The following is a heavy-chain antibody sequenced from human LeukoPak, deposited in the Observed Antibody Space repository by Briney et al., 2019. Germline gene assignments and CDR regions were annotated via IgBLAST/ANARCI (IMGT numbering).Heavy chain of an antibody. Sequence: GGSLRLSCAASGFTFSSYWMSWVRQALGKGLEWVANIKQDGSEKYYVDSVKGRFTISRDNAKNSLYLQMSTLRAEDTAVYYCARGRGSSWTNYFDYWGQGTLVTVSS. CDR2: IKQDGSEK. D-gene: IGHD6-13*01. J-gene: IGHJ4*02. CDR1: GFTFSSYW. V-gene: IGHV3-7*04. CDR3: ARGRGSSWTNYFDY.